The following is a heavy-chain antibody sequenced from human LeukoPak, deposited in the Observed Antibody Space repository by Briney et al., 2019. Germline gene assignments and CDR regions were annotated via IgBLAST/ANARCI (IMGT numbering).Heavy chain of an antibody. V-gene: IGHV3-23*01. D-gene: IGHD6-13*01. CDR3: AKEPPSSSWYVDYFDY. CDR1: GFTFSTYA. J-gene: IGHJ4*02. Sequence: GGSLRLSCAASGFTFSTYAMSWVRQAPGKGLEWVSAISGSAINTYYADSVKGRFTISRDNSKNTLYLQMNSLRAEDTAVYYCAKEPPSSSWYVDYFDYWGQGTLVTVSS. CDR2: ISGSAINT.